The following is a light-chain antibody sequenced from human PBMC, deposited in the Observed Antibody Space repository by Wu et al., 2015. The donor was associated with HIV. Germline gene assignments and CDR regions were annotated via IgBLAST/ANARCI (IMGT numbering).Light chain of an antibody. CDR3: QQYGSSPIT. CDR1: QGISSA. Sequence: AIHLTQSPSSLSASVGDRVAITCRASQGISSALAWYQQKPGKPPKLLIYDASTLESGVPSRFSGNPSGTDFTLTISRLEPEDFAVYYCQQYGSSPITFGQGTRLE. CDR2: DAS. J-gene: IGKJ5*01. V-gene: IGKV1-13*02.